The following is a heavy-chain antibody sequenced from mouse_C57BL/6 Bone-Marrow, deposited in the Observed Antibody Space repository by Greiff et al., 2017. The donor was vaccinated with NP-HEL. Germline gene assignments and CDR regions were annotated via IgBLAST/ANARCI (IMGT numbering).Heavy chain of an antibody. CDR3: ARVRYGNEDD. J-gene: IGHJ2*01. CDR1: GYTFTSYW. V-gene: IGHV1-69*01. D-gene: IGHD2-10*02. Sequence: QVQLQQPGAELVMPGASVKLSCKASGYTFTSYWMHWVKQRPGQGLEWIGEIDPSDSYTNYNQKFKGKSTLTVDKSSSTAYMQLSSLTSEDAAVYYGARVRYGNEDDWGKGTTLTVSS. CDR2: IDPSDSYT.